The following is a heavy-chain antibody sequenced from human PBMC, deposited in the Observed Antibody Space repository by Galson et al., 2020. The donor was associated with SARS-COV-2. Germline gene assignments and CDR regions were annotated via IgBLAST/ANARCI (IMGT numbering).Heavy chain of an antibody. J-gene: IGHJ4*02. D-gene: IGHD3-10*01. CDR3: ARVQSVSGTHYSPTFDR. V-gene: IGHV4-30-4*01. Sequence: ASETLSLNCAVSGGSISSADSYWRWIRQPPGTGLEWPGYIYYTGNTYYNPSLKSRVIISVDTSKDQFSLRLSSVTAADTAVYYCARVQSVSGTHYSPTFDRWGQGTLVTVSS. CDR2: IYYTGNT. CDR1: GGSISSADSY.